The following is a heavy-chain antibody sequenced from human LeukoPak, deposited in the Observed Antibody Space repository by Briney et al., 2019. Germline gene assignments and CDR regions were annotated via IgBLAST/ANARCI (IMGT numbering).Heavy chain of an antibody. J-gene: IGHJ3*02. Sequence: SETLSLTCAVSGGSISSGGYSWSWIRQPPGGGLEWIGYIYHSGSTYYNPSLKSRVTISVDRSKNQFSLKLSSVTAADTAVYYCARVGTKDAFDIWGQGTMVTVSS. V-gene: IGHV4-30-2*01. CDR3: ARVGTKDAFDI. D-gene: IGHD2-8*01. CDR1: GGSISSGGYS. CDR2: IYHSGST.